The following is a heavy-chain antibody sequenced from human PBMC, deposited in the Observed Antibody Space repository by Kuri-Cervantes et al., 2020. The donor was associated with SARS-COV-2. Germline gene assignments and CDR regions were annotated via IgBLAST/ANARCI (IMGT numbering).Heavy chain of an antibody. CDR3: ARDRGSGWYYWFDP. D-gene: IGHD6-19*01. Sequence: ESLKISCTVSGGSISSYYWSWIRQPAGKGLEWIGRIYTSGSTNYNPSLKSRVTMSVDTSKNQFSLKLSSVTATDTAVYYCARDRGSGWYYWFDPWGQGNLVPVAS. CDR2: IYTSGST. CDR1: GGSISSYY. V-gene: IGHV4-4*07. J-gene: IGHJ5*02.